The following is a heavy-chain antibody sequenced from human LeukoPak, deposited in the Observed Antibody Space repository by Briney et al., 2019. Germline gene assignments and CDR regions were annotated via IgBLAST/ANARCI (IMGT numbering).Heavy chain of an antibody. CDR2: IRSKANSYAT. V-gene: IGHV3-73*01. CDR1: GFTFSGSA. Sequence: GGSLRLSCAASGFTFSGSAMHWVRQASGKGLEWVGRIRSKANSYATAYAASVKGRFTISRDDSKNTAYLQMNSLKTEDTAVYYCYKGPLEAAYWGQGTLVTVSS. D-gene: IGHD1-1*01. CDR3: YKGPLEAAY. J-gene: IGHJ4*02.